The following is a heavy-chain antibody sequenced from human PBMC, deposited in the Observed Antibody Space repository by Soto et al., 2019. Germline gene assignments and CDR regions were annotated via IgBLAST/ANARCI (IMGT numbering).Heavy chain of an antibody. CDR2: ISAYNGNT. J-gene: IGHJ1*01. Sequence: ASVKVSCKASGYTFTSYGISWVRQAPGQGLEWMGWISAYNGNTNYAQKLQGRVTMTTDTSTSTAYMELRSLRSDDTAVYYCVCADRDGTYYYDISGYYYPTSFHHWG. CDR1: GYTFTSYG. D-gene: IGHD3-22*01. V-gene: IGHV1-18*01. CDR3: VCADRDGTYYYDISGYYYPTSFHH.